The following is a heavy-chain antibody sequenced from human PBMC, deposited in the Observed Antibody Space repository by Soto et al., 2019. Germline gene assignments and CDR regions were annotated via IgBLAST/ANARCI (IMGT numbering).Heavy chain of an antibody. Sequence: RASVKVSCKASGYTFTNYFMHWVRRAPGQGLEWMGLINPSGDGTNYAPTFQGRITMTRDTSTNTVYLDLRSLRSEDTAVFFCARGHAAGPSFDYWGQGTLVTVSS. V-gene: IGHV1-46*01. CDR1: GYTFTNYF. CDR2: INPSGDGT. J-gene: IGHJ4*02. D-gene: IGHD6-13*01. CDR3: ARGHAAGPSFDY.